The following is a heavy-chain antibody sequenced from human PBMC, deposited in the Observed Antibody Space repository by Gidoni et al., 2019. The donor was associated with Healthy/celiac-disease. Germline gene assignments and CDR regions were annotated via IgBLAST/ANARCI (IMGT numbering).Heavy chain of an antibody. CDR1: GRSISSSNW. J-gene: IGHJ4*02. CDR2: IYHRGST. Sequence: QVQLQESGPGLVTPSRTLCLTCPVSGRSISSSNWWSWVRQPPGKGLEWIGEIYHRGSTNYNPSLKSRVTISVDKSKNQFSLKLSSVTAADTAVYYCARDGSSWGFDYWGQGTLVTVSS. V-gene: IGHV4-4*02. CDR3: ARDGSSWGFDY. D-gene: IGHD6-13*01.